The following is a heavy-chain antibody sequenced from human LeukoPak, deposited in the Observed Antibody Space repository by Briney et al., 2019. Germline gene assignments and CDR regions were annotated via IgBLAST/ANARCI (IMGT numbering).Heavy chain of an antibody. CDR1: GFTFSNHA. CDR3: AKDPRVGSRVATPCH. D-gene: IGHD5-24*01. CDR2: ITNSGGGT. J-gene: IGHJ4*02. Sequence: GGSLRLSCVASGFTFSNHAMSWVRQAPGKGLEWVSVITNSGGGTYYADSVRGRFTISRDNSKSTLFLQMNSLRAEDTAVYYCAKDPRVGSRVATPCHWGQGTLVTVSS. V-gene: IGHV3-23*01.